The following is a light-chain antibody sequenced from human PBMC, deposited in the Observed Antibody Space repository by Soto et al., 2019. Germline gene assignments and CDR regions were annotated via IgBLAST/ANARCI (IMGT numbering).Light chain of an antibody. CDR3: QQYGSSPIT. Sequence: EIVLTQSPGTLSLSPGERATLSCRASQSVSSTYLAWYQQRPGQAPRLLIYGASSRATGIPDRFSGSGSGTDSTLTFSRLEPEDSAVYYCQQYGSSPITFGQGTRLEIK. CDR1: QSVSSTY. V-gene: IGKV3-20*01. J-gene: IGKJ5*01. CDR2: GAS.